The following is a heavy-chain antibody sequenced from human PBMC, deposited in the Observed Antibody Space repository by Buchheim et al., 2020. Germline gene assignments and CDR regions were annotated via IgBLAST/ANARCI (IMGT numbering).Heavy chain of an antibody. CDR3: ARAVTTVIGDY. CDR1: GFTFSTYS. D-gene: IGHD4-17*01. CDR2: IKQDGSEK. V-gene: IGHV3-7*01. J-gene: IGHJ4*02. Sequence: EVQLVESGGGLVQPGGSLRLSCAASGFTFSTYSMSWVRQAPGKGLEWVAKIKQDGSEKYYVDSVKGRFTISRDNAKNSLYLHMNSLRAEDTAVYYCARAVTTVIGDYWGQGTL.